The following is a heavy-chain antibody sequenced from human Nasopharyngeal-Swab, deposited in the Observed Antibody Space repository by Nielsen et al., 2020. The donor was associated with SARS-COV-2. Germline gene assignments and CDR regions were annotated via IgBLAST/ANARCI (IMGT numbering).Heavy chain of an antibody. CDR3: TRCGGGCYSGRDY. CDR2: IRSKGNNYAT. CDR1: GFTFSDAA. Sequence: GGSLRLSCAASGFTFSDAAIHWVREATGKGVEWVGRIRSKGNNYATAYAASVKGRFIIFRDDPTNTAYLQMNSLKTEDTAVYYCTRCGGGCYSGRDYWGQGTLVTVSS. D-gene: IGHD2-15*01. J-gene: IGHJ4*02. V-gene: IGHV3-73*01.